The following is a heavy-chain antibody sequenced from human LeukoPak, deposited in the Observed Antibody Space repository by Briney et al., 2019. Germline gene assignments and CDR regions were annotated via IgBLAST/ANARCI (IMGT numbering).Heavy chain of an antibody. Sequence: GGSLRLSCAASGFTFSSYSMNWVRQAPGKGLEWVSYISSSSSTIYYADSVKGRSTISRDNAKNSLYLQMNSLRAEDTAVYYCARAAEWRYFDYWGQGTLVTVSS. CDR2: ISSSSSTI. J-gene: IGHJ4*02. CDR3: ARAAEWRYFDY. D-gene: IGHD2-8*01. CDR1: GFTFSSYS. V-gene: IGHV3-48*04.